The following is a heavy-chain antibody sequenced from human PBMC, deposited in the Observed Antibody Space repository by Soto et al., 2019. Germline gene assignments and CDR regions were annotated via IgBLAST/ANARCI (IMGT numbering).Heavy chain of an antibody. CDR3: ARGVGYSYGLEYFQH. CDR2: INAGNGNT. CDR1: GYTFTSYA. D-gene: IGHD5-18*01. J-gene: IGHJ1*01. V-gene: IGHV1-3*01. Sequence: ASVKVSCKASGYTFTSYAMHWVRQAPGQRLEWMGWINAGNGNTKYSQKFQGRVTITRDTFASTAYMELSSLRSEDTAVYYCARGVGYSYGLEYFQHWGQGTLVTVSS.